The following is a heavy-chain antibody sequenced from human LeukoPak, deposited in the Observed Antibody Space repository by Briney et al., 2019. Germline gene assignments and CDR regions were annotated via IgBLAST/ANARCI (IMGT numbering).Heavy chain of an antibody. V-gene: IGHV3-7*01. CDR2: IKQDGSER. CDR1: GFTFSSFW. Sequence: GGSLRLSCAGSGFTFSSFWMSWVRQAPGKGLEWVANIKQDGSERYYVDSVKGRFTISRDNAKNSLYLQINNLRAEDTAVYYCARNTYCDFWTDYLFDYWGQGTLVTVSS. J-gene: IGHJ4*02. D-gene: IGHD3-3*01. CDR3: ARNTYCDFWTDYLFDY.